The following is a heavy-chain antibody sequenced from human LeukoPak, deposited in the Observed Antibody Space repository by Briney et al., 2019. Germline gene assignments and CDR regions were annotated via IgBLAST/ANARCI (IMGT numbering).Heavy chain of an antibody. CDR3: AKEDRSLQTY. Sequence: PGGSLRLSCAASGFMFSSNWMSWVRLAPGKGLEWVVNIKEDGTETYYVDSVKSRFTISRDNAKNSLYLQMNSLRVEDTAVYYCAKEDRSLQTYWGQGTLVTVSS. CDR2: IKEDGTET. D-gene: IGHD1-14*01. J-gene: IGHJ4*02. CDR1: GFMFSSNW. V-gene: IGHV3-7*03.